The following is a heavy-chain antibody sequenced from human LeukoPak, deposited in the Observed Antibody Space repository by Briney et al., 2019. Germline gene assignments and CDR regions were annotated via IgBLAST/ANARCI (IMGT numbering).Heavy chain of an antibody. D-gene: IGHD6-13*01. CDR1: GGSFSGYY. Sequence: TSETLSLTCAVYGGSFSGYYWSWIRQPPGKGLEWIGEINHSGSTNYNPSLKSRVTISVDTSKNQFSLKLSSVTAADTAVYYCARGRGSSWHYYYYYMDVWGKGTTVTVSS. J-gene: IGHJ6*03. CDR2: INHSGST. CDR3: ARGRGSSWHYYYYYMDV. V-gene: IGHV4-34*01.